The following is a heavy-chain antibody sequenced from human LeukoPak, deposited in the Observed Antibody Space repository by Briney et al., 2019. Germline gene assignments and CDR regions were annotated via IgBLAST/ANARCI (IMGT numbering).Heavy chain of an antibody. J-gene: IGHJ6*04. D-gene: IGHD3-10*01. V-gene: IGHV1-69*13. Sequence: ASGKLSCNASGGTFSSYAISWVRQAPGQGLEWMGGIIPIFGTANYAQKFQGRVTITAAESTSTAYMELSSLRSEDTAVYYCAGSRHHYYGSGSLPYYGMDVWGKGTTVTVYS. CDR2: IIPIFGTA. CDR3: AGSRHHYYGSGSLPYYGMDV. CDR1: GGTFSSYA.